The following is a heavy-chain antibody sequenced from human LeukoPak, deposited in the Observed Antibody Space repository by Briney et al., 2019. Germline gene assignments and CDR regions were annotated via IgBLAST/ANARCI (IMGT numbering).Heavy chain of an antibody. CDR2: INPNSGDI. CDR3: VRDRITIVRGVLNYFDP. D-gene: IGHD3-10*01. Sequence: GASVKVSCKASGYTFPIYGITWVRQAPGQELEWMGWINPNSGDINYAQKFQGRVTMTTDTSMSTAYMEVSRLRSDDTAVYCCVRDRITIVRGVLNYFDPWGQGTLVTVSS. J-gene: IGHJ5*02. CDR1: GYTFPIYG. V-gene: IGHV1-2*02.